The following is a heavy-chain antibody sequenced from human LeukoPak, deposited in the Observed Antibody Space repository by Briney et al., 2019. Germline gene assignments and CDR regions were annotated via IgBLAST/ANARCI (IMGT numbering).Heavy chain of an antibody. CDR2: IYYSGST. J-gene: IGHJ4*02. CDR1: GASISGSGYY. CDR3: AKSGGYGLIDY. V-gene: IGHV4-39*01. Sequence: PSGTLSLTCAVSGASISGSGYYWGWIRQPPGKGLEWIGNIYYSGSTYYNASLQSRVTISIDMSKNEFSLRLNSVTAADTAMYYCAKSGGYGLIDYWGQGTLVTVSS. D-gene: IGHD1-26*01.